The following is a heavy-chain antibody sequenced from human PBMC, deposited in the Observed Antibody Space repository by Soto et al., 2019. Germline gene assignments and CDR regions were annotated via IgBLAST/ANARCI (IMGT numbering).Heavy chain of an antibody. J-gene: IGHJ5*02. Sequence: QVQLVQSGAEVKKPGSSVKVSCKASGGTFSSYAISWVRQAPGQGLEWMGGIIPIFGTANYAQKFQGRVTITADESTSTAYMELSSLRSEDTAVYYCASREPYSSSSPPQNWFDPWGQGTLVTVSS. CDR3: ASREPYSSSSPPQNWFDP. CDR1: GGTFSSYA. D-gene: IGHD6-6*01. CDR2: IIPIFGTA. V-gene: IGHV1-69*12.